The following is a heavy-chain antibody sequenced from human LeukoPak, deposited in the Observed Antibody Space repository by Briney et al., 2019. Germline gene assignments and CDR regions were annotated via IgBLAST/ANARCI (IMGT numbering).Heavy chain of an antibody. V-gene: IGHV1-8*01. Sequence: ASVKVSCKASGYTFTSYDINWVRQATGQGLEWMGWMNPNSGNTGYAQKFQGRVTMTRNTSISTAYMELSSLRSGDTAVYYCARVVRSRRDGYNYLFDYWSQGTLVTVSS. CDR1: GYTFTSYD. CDR3: ARVVRSRRDGYNYLFDY. D-gene: IGHD5-24*01. J-gene: IGHJ4*02. CDR2: MNPNSGNT.